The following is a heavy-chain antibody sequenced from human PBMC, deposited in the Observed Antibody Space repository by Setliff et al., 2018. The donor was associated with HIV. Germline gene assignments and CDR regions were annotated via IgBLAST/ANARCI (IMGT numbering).Heavy chain of an antibody. J-gene: IGHJ5*02. CDR3: ARLRGSYDFSNWFDP. Sequence: SETLSLTCAVSGGSVSSPSYYWGWIRQPPGKGLEWIGSVYNSGITFKNPSLKSRVSISVDRSGNQFSLKLSSVTAADTAVYYCARLRGSYDFSNWFDPWGQGTQVTVSS. CDR1: GGSVSSPSYY. V-gene: IGHV4-39*07. CDR2: VYNSGIT. D-gene: IGHD3-3*01.